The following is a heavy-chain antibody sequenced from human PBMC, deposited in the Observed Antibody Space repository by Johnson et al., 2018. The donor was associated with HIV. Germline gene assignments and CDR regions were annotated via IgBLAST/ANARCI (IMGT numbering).Heavy chain of an antibody. CDR2: ISSRSGITI. J-gene: IGHJ3*02. D-gene: IGHD3-10*01. CDR3: ARDRALAHPGGAFDI. V-gene: IGHV3-11*04. Sequence: QVQLVESGGGLVKPGGSLRLSCATSGFTFSDYYMTWIRQAPGKGLEWVSYISSRSGITIYYADSVRGRFTISRDNAKNSLYLQINSLRAEATAVYYCARDRALAHPGGAFDIWGRGTVVTVSS. CDR1: GFTFSDYY.